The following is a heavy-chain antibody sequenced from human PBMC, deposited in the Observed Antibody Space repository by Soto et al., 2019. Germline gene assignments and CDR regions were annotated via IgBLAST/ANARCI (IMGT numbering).Heavy chain of an antibody. Sequence: GGSLRLSCAASGFAFRTYAMAWVRQAPGKGLEWVSGIWGSGDRTFYADSVKGRFTISIDDSRNTLYLQMYSLTAEDTALYYCAKTGPYCGGDCSRYFYGMDVWGQGTTVTVSS. CDR1: GFAFRTYA. CDR2: IWGSGDRT. D-gene: IGHD2-21*02. CDR3: AKTGPYCGGDCSRYFYGMDV. V-gene: IGHV3-23*01. J-gene: IGHJ6*02.